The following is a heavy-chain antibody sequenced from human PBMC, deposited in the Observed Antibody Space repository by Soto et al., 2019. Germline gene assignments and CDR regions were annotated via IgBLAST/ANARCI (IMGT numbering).Heavy chain of an antibody. Sequence: QLQLQESGPGLVKPSETLSLTCTVSGGSISSSSYYWGWIRQPPGKGLEWIGSIYYSGNTYYNPSLKSRVIISVDTSKNQFSLKLSSVTAADTAVYYCARNVVVPAPAAFDIWGQGTMVTVSS. V-gene: IGHV4-39*01. CDR3: ARNVVVPAPAAFDI. CDR1: GGSISSSSYY. CDR2: IYYSGNT. J-gene: IGHJ3*02. D-gene: IGHD2-2*01.